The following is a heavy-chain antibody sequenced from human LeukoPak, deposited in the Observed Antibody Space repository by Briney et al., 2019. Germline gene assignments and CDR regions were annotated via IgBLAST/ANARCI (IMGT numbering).Heavy chain of an antibody. D-gene: IGHD6-6*01. J-gene: IGHJ5*02. CDR1: GFTFSIYS. V-gene: IGHV3-30*02. CDR2: IRYDGTEK. CDR3: ARVVIAAPPHWFDP. Sequence: PGGSLRLSCAASGFTFSIYSMHWGLQAPGKGLEWVAFIRYDGTEKHYADSVKGRFTISRDNSKNTLHLQMSSLRPEDTAVYYCARVVIAAPPHWFDPWGQGTLVTVSS.